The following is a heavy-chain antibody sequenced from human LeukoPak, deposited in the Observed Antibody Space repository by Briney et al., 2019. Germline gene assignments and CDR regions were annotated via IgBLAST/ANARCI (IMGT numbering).Heavy chain of an antibody. Sequence: SETLSLTCTVSGGSISSYYWSWIRQPPGKGLGWIGYNYYSGSTNYNPALKSRVTISVDTSKNQFSLKLSSVTAADTAVYYCARAIVVVPAAIGWFDPWGQGTLVTVSS. CDR3: ARAIVVVPAAIGWFDP. CDR2: NYYSGST. J-gene: IGHJ5*02. V-gene: IGHV4-59*01. D-gene: IGHD2-2*02. CDR1: GGSISSYY.